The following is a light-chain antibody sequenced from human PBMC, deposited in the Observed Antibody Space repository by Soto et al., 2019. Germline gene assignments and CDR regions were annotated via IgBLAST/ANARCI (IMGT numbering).Light chain of an antibody. Sequence: AIQLTQSPSSLYASVGDRVTITCRASQAIRTALGWYQQKPGKVPKLLIYAASILQSGVPSGFSGSGSGTDFTLTISSLQPEDFAVYYCQQYGNSPRSFGGGTKVDIK. J-gene: IGKJ4*01. CDR1: QAIRTA. CDR3: QQYGNSPRS. V-gene: IGKV1-6*01. CDR2: AAS.